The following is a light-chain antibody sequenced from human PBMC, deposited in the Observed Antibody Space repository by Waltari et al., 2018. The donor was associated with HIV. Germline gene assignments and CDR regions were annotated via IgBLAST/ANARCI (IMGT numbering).Light chain of an antibody. Sequence: QSALTPPASVSGSPGQSITISCTAPRRNIGTSHPVSWHQHHPGKAPKTLIYEVSQRPSGVSNRFSGSKSGNTASLTISGLQAEDEADYYCCSYAGSSTLVFGGGTKVTVL. CDR1: RRNIGTSHP. CDR2: EVS. V-gene: IGLV2-23*02. J-gene: IGLJ3*02. CDR3: CSYAGSSTLV.